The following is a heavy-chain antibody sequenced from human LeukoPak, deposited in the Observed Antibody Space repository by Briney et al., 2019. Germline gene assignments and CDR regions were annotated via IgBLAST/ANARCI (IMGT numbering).Heavy chain of an antibody. V-gene: IGHV4-34*01. CDR2: INHSGST. Sequence: SETLSLTCAVYGGSFGGYYWSWIRQPPGKGLEWIGEINHSGSTNYNPSLKSRVTISVDTSKNQFSLKLSSVTAADTAVYYCASLLITNLNWFDPWGQGTLVTVSS. CDR1: GGSFGGYY. D-gene: IGHD2-8*01. CDR3: ASLLITNLNWFDP. J-gene: IGHJ5*02.